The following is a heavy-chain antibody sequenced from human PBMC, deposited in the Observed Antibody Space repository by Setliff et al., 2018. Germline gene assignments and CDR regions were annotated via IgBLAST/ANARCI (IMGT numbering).Heavy chain of an antibody. J-gene: IGHJ4*02. D-gene: IGHD6-6*01. CDR2: TIPTLRLP. CDR3: ARASPPGGSSSGGIDY. Sequence: SVKVSCKASGGTLTNYGISWVRQAPGQGPEWMGGTIPTLRLPNYAQTFQGRVAMTRDTSTSTVYMELSSLRSEDTAVYYCARASPPGGSSSGGIDYWGQGTLVTVS. V-gene: IGHV1-69*10. CDR1: GGTLTNYG.